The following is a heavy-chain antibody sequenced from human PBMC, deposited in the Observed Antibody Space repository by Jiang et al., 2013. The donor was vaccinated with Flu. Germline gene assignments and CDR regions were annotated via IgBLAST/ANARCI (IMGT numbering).Heavy chain of an antibody. CDR3: ARALGGGATGHSWFDP. Sequence: GAEVKKPGASVKVSCKASGYTFTDYYIHWVRQAPGQGLEWMGWIKSNSGGTNYAQKFQGVVTMTRDTSSSTAYMELSGLTSDDTAVYYCARALGGGATGHSWFDPWGQGTLVTVSS. J-gene: IGHJ5*02. D-gene: IGHD1-26*01. CDR2: IKSNSGGT. V-gene: IGHV1-2*02. CDR1: GYTFTDYY.